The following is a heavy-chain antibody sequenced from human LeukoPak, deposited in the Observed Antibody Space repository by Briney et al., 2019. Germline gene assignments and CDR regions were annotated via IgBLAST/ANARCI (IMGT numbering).Heavy chain of an antibody. V-gene: IGHV4-59*01. J-gene: IGHJ4*02. D-gene: IGHD4-17*01. CDR2: IYYSGST. CDR3: ARTHDYGDYPTTYFDY. CDR1: GGSISSYY. Sequence: SETLSLTCSVSGGSISSYYWSWIRQPPGKGLEWIGYIYYSGSTNYNPSLKSRVTISVDTSKNQFSLRLSSVTAADTAVYYCARTHDYGDYPTTYFDYWGQGTLVTVSS.